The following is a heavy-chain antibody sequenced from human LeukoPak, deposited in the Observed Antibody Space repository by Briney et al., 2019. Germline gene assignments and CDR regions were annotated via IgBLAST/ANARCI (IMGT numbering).Heavy chain of an antibody. D-gene: IGHD3-22*01. CDR1: GYTFTSYY. Sequence: GASVKVSCKASGYTFTSYYMHWVRQAPGQGLEWMGIINPSGGSTSYAQKFQGRVTMTRDTSTSTVYMELSSLRSEDTAVYYSARDIRGNSTYYYDSSGYYYDYWGQGTLVTVSS. V-gene: IGHV1-46*01. J-gene: IGHJ4*02. CDR2: INPSGGST. CDR3: ARDIRGNSTYYYDSSGYYYDY.